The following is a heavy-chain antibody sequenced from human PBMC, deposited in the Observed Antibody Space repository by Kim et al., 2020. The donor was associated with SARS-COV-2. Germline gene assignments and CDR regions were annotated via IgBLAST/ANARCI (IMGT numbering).Heavy chain of an antibody. CDR1: GLSLSTSS. CDR3: ADWYQVDY. CDR2: SDPDGTT. V-gene: IGHV3-23*01. J-gene: IGHJ4*02. Sequence: GGSLRLSCAASGLSLSTSSMSWVRQAPGKGLEWVSVSDPDGTTKYEDSVKGRFSISRDIGKNMLYLQLNSRRAEDTATDYCADWYQVDYWGRGTLVTVSS. D-gene: IGHD2-2*01.